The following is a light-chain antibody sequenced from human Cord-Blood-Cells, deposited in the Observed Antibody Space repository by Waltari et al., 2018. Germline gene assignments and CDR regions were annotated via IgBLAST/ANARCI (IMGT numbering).Light chain of an antibody. CDR3: AAWDDSLSGWV. V-gene: IGLV1-47*01. Sequence: QSVLTQPPSASGTPGQRVTISCSGSSSTIGSNYVYWYQHPPGTAPKLLIYRNNQRPSGVPDRFSGSKSGTSASLAISGLRSEDEADYYCAAWDDSLSGWVFGGGTKLTVL. CDR1: SSTIGSNY. J-gene: IGLJ3*02. CDR2: RNN.